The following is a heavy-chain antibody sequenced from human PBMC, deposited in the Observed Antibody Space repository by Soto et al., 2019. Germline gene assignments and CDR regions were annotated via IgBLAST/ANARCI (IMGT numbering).Heavy chain of an antibody. D-gene: IGHD3-9*01. CDR1: GYSFTSYW. V-gene: IGHV5-51*01. Sequence: GESLKISCKGSGYSFTSYWIGWVRQMPGKGLEWMGIIYPGDSDTRYSPSFQGQVTISADKSISTAYLQWSSLKASDTAMYYCVRPVYYDILTGYYNPDAFDIWGQGTMVTVSS. CDR3: VRPVYYDILTGYYNPDAFDI. CDR2: IYPGDSDT. J-gene: IGHJ3*02.